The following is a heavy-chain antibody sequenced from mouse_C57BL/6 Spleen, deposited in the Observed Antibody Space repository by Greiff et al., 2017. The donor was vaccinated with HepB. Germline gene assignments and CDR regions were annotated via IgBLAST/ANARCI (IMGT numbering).Heavy chain of an antibody. J-gene: IGHJ1*03. D-gene: IGHD1-1*01. CDR2: IRLKSDNYAT. V-gene: IGHV6-3*01. Sequence: EVKVEESGGGLVQPGGSMKLSCVASGFTFSNYWMNWVRQSPEKGLEWVAQIRLKSDNYATHYAESVKGRFTISRDDSKSSVYLQMNNLRAEDTGIYYCVLDWYFDVWGTGTTVTVSS. CDR3: VLDWYFDV. CDR1: GFTFSNYW.